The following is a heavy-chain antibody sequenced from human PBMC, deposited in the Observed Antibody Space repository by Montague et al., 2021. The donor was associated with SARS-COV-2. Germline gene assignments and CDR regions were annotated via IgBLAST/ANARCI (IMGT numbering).Heavy chain of an antibody. CDR2: IYYSGST. V-gene: IGHV4-39*07. CDR3: ARVGRQQLVRLSGMDV. Sequence: SETLSLTRTVSGGSISSSSYYWGWIRQPPGKGLEWIGSIYYSGSTYYNPSLKSRVTMSVDTSKNQFSLKLSSVTAADTAVYYCARVGRQQLVRLSGMDVGGQGTRVTVSS. J-gene: IGHJ6*02. D-gene: IGHD6-13*01. CDR1: GGSISSSSYY.